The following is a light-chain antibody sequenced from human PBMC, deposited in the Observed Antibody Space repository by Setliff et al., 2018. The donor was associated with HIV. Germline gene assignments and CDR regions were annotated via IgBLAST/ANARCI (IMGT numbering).Light chain of an antibody. CDR1: SSGVGGHNL. CDR3: CSYAGSSTYV. J-gene: IGLJ1*01. Sequence: SVLTQPASVSGSPGQSITISCTGTSSGVGGHNLVSWYQQHPGKAPKLMIYEGIKRPSGVSIRFSGSKSGNTASLAISGLQAEDEADYYCCSYAGSSTYVFGTGTKVTVL. CDR2: EGI. V-gene: IGLV2-23*01.